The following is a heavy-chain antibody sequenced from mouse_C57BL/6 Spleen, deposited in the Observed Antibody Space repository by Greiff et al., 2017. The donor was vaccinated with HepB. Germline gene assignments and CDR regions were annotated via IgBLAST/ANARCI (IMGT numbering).Heavy chain of an antibody. CDR2: IYPGDGDT. CDR1: GYAFSSYW. V-gene: IGHV1-80*01. D-gene: IGHD3-2*02. CDR3: ARRLVYYFDY. J-gene: IGHJ2*01. Sequence: LVESGAELVKPGASVKISCKASGYAFSSYWMNWVKQRPGKGLEWIGQIYPGDGDTNYNGKFKGKATLTADKSSSTAYMQLSSLTSEDSAVYFCARRLVYYFDYWGQGTTLTVSS.